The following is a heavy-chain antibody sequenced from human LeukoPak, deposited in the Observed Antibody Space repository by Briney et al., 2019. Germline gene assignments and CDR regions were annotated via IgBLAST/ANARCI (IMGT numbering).Heavy chain of an antibody. CDR1: GGSISSYY. CDR2: IYTSGST. CDR3: ARGDYYDSSGYYYEGGRYDY. Sequence: SETLSLTCTVSGGSISSYYWSWIRQPAGKGLEWIGRIYTSGSTNYNPSLKSRVTISVDTSKNQFSLKLSSVTAADTAVYYCARGDYYDSSGYYYEGGRYDYWGQGTLVTVSS. V-gene: IGHV4-4*07. D-gene: IGHD3-22*01. J-gene: IGHJ4*02.